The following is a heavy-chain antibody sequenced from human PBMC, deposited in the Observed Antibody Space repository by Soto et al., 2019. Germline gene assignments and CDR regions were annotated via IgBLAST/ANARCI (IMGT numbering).Heavy chain of an antibody. V-gene: IGHV1-3*01. CDR2: INAGNGNT. D-gene: IGHD3-9*01. CDR3: ARDLSTYYAILTGYSHYYYYGMDV. CDR1: GYTFTSYA. Sequence: ASVKVSCKASGYTFTSYAMHWVRQAPGQRLEWMGWINAGNGNTKYSQKFQGRVTITRDTSASTAYMELSSLRSEDTAVYYCARDLSTYYAILTGYSHYYYYGMDVWGQGTTVTVSS. J-gene: IGHJ6*02.